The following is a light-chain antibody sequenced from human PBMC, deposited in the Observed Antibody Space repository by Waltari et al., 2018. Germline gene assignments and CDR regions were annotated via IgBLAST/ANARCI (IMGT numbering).Light chain of an antibody. CDR1: KMGNQF. CDR3: QGRDGSTAVV. J-gene: IGLJ2*01. V-gene: IGLV3-1*01. CDR2: EDD. Sequence: SYVLTQPPSVSVSPGQTASIDYSGDKMGNQFVAWYQLQPGQSPVLVVYEDDKRPSCIPERFSGSNSGNTATLTISGAQSMDEGDYFCQGRDGSTAVVFGGGTKLTVL.